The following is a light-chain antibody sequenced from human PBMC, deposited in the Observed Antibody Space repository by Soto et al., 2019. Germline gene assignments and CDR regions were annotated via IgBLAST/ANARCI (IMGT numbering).Light chain of an antibody. CDR3: QHYYGFSRT. J-gene: IGKJ1*01. Sequence: DIQMTHSPSAMSASVGARVTITCRASQGISNYLAWFQQKPGKVPKRLIYAAPSLQSGVPSRFSGSGSGTEFTLTISSLQPDDFATYYCQHYYGFSRTFGQGTKVDIK. CDR1: QGISNY. CDR2: AAP. V-gene: IGKV1-17*03.